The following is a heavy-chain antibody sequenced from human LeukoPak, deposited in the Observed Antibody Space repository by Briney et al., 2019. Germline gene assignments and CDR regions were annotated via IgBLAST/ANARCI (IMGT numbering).Heavy chain of an antibody. D-gene: IGHD4-23*01. V-gene: IGHV4-4*07. CDR2: FYVSGSI. CDR1: GGSISTYY. CDR3: ARQGGLGTPASGSLEAFDY. Sequence: SETLSLTCTVSGGSISTYYWSWVRQPAGKGLEWIGRFYVSGSIDYNPSLKSRITISVDKSKNQFSLKLTSVTAADMAVYYCARQGGLGTPASGSLEAFDYWDQGTLVTVSS. J-gene: IGHJ4*02.